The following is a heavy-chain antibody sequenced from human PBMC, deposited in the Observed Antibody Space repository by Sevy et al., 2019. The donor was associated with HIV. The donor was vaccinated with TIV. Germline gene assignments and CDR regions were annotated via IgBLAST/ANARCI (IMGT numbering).Heavy chain of an antibody. V-gene: IGHV4-34*01. CDR2: INHSGSA. CDR1: SGSFSGYY. J-gene: IGHJ3*02. D-gene: IGHD2-2*01. CDR3: ARHCSSISCSHAFDI. Sequence: SETLSLTCTVYSGSFSGYYWSWIRQPPGKGLEWIGEINHSGSANYNPSLKSRVTISVDTSKNQFSLKLSSVTAADTAVYYCARHCSSISCSHAFDIWGLGIMVTVSS.